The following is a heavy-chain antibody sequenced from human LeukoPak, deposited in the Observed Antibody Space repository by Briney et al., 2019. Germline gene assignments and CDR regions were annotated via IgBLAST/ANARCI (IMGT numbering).Heavy chain of an antibody. Sequence: SETLSLTCTVSGGSISSGGYYWSWIRQHPGKGLEWIGYIYYSGSTYYNPSLKSRVTISVDTSKNQFSLKLSSVTAADTAVYYCARDGRTTGAFDIWGQGTMVTVSS. J-gene: IGHJ3*02. V-gene: IGHV4-31*03. CDR2: IYYSGST. D-gene: IGHD1-1*01. CDR1: GGSISSGGYY. CDR3: ARDGRTTGAFDI.